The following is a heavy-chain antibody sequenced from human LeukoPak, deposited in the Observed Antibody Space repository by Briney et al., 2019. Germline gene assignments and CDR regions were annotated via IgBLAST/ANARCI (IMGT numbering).Heavy chain of an antibody. CDR1: GFTVSSNY. Sequence: GGSLRVSCAASGFTVSSNYMSWVRQAPGNGLEWVSVIYSGGSTYYADSVKGRFTISRDNSKNTLYLQMNSLRAEDTAVYYCARLIHDYGDPDAFDIWGQGTMVTVSS. CDR2: IYSGGST. V-gene: IGHV3-66*04. CDR3: ARLIHDYGDPDAFDI. D-gene: IGHD4-17*01. J-gene: IGHJ3*02.